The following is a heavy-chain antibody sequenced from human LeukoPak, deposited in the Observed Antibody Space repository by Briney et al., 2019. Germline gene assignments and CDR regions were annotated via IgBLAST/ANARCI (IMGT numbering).Heavy chain of an antibody. Sequence: GGSLRLSCAASGFTFSSYAMSWVRQAPGKGLEWVSAISGSGGSTYYADSVKGRFTISRDNSKNTLYLQMNSLRAEDTAVYYCAKFIAAAGHDYYYYYMDVWGKGTTVTVSS. CDR2: ISGSGGST. J-gene: IGHJ6*03. CDR1: GFTFSSYA. CDR3: AKFIAAAGHDYYYYYMDV. D-gene: IGHD6-13*01. V-gene: IGHV3-23*01.